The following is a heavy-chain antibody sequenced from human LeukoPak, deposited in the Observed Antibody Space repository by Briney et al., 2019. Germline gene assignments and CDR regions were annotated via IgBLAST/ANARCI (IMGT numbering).Heavy chain of an antibody. CDR2: ISGSGGST. CDR3: AKFNKLDPPTHAIAAAGQFDY. J-gene: IGHJ4*02. CDR1: GFTFSSYG. Sequence: GGTLRLSCAASGFTFSSYGMSWVRQAPGKGLEWVSAISGSGGSTYYADSVKGRFTISRDNSKSTLYLQMNSLRAEDTAVYYCAKFNKLDPPTHAIAAAGQFDYWGQGTLVTVSS. V-gene: IGHV3-23*01. D-gene: IGHD6-13*01.